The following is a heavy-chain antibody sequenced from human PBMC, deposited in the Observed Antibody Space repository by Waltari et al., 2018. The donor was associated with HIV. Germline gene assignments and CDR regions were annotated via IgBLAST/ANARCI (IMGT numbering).Heavy chain of an antibody. Sequence: QVQLQESGPGLVKPLDTLSLTCAVSGYSISSSNWWGWFRQPPGKGLGWIGYIYYSGSTYYNPSLKSRVTMSVDTSKNQFSLKLSSVTAVDTAVYYCARKSRDYYFDYWGQGTLVTVSS. CDR3: ARKSRDYYFDY. CDR1: GYSISSSNW. J-gene: IGHJ4*02. D-gene: IGHD2-2*01. CDR2: IYYSGST. V-gene: IGHV4-28*01.